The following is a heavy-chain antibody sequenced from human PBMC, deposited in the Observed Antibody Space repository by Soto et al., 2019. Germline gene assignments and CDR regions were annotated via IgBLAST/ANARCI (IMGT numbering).Heavy chain of an antibody. CDR3: ARGGSSGFS. D-gene: IGHD3-10*01. Sequence: SETLSLTXTVSGASISFGSYYWMWIRQHPGKGLEWIGSIYFSGSTYYNPSLKSRVTISVDASENQFSLKLTSVTAADTAVYYCARGGSSGFSWGQGTLVTVSS. CDR1: GASISFGSYY. V-gene: IGHV4-31*02. J-gene: IGHJ5*02. CDR2: IYFSGST.